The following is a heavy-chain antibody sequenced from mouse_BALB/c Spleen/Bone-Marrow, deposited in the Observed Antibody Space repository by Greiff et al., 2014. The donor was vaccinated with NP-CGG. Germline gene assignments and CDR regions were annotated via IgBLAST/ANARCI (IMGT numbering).Heavy chain of an antibody. V-gene: IGHV1S56*01. Sequence: VQLQQSGPELVKPGASVKMSCKASGYTFTSYYIHWVKQRPGQGLEWIGWIYPGDGSTKYNEKFKGKTTLTADKSSSTAYMLLSSVTSEDSAIYFCARGDYYYGSSRAWFAYWGKGTLVTVSA. CDR2: IYPGDGST. CDR3: ARGDYYYGSSRAWFAY. J-gene: IGHJ3*01. D-gene: IGHD1-1*01. CDR1: GYTFTSYY.